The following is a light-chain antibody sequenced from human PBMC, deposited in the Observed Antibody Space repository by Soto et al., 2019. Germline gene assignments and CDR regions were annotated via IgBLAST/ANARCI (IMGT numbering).Light chain of an antibody. CDR1: SSDLEGYNY. CDR2: DAS. Sequence: QSALTQPASVSGSPGQWITISCTGTSSDLEGYNYVSWYQYHPGKAPKLMIYDASNRPSGISNRFSGSKSGNTASLAISGLQAEDEAEYYCSSFTRSRNTVIFGGGTKLPVL. CDR3: SSFTRSRNTVI. V-gene: IGLV2-14*01. J-gene: IGLJ2*01.